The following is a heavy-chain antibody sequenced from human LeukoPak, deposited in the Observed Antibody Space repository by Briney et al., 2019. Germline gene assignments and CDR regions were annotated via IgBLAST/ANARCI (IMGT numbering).Heavy chain of an antibody. CDR2: IYYSGST. D-gene: IGHD3-10*01. CDR3: ARDSRYYGSGSYYGSNWFDP. J-gene: IGHJ5*02. Sequence: PSETLSLTCTVSGGSISSYYWSWIRQPPGKGLEWIGYIYYSGSTNYNPSLKSRVTISVDTSKNQFSLKLSSVPAADTAVYYCARDSRYYGSGSYYGSNWFDPWGQGTLVTVSS. V-gene: IGHV4-59*01. CDR1: GGSISSYY.